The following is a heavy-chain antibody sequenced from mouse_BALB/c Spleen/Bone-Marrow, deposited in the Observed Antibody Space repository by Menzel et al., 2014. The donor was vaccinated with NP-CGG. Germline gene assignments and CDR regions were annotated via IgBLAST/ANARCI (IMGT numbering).Heavy chain of an antibody. J-gene: IGHJ4*01. V-gene: IGHV1-26*01. Sequence: VHLQQSGSELMKPGASAKMSCKASVYTFTDYYITWVKERHGKSLEWIGNINPNNGDTFNNQKFRGKATLTVDKSSSTAYMQLNTLTSEDSAVYYCARSRAMDYWGQATPVPV. CDR2: INPNNGDT. CDR1: VYTFTDYY. CDR3: ARSRAMDY.